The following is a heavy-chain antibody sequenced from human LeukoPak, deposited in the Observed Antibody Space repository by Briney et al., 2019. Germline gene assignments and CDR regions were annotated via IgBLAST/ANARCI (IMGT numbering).Heavy chain of an antibody. Sequence: SETLSLTCTVSGGSISSSSHYWGWIRQPPGKWLEWIGSVYYNGDTYYNPSLKSRAITSVDTSRNQFSLRLSSVTAADMAIYYCARHKAYSDYVSDWGQGTLVTVSS. J-gene: IGHJ4*02. V-gene: IGHV4-39*01. CDR2: VYYNGDT. CDR3: ARHKAYSDYVSD. CDR1: GGSISSSSHY. D-gene: IGHD4-11*01.